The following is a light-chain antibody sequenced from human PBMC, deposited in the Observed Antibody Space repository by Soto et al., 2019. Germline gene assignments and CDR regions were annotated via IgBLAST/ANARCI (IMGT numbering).Light chain of an antibody. V-gene: IGKV3-20*01. CDR3: QQYNNWPWT. CDR2: GTS. J-gene: IGKJ1*01. Sequence: EIVLTQSPGTLSLSPGDRATLSCRASQSINGNYLHWYQQKPGQAPRLLIFGTSSRATGIPDRFIGGGSGTDFTLTISSLQSEDFAVYYCQQYNNWPWTFGQGTKVEIK. CDR1: QSINGNY.